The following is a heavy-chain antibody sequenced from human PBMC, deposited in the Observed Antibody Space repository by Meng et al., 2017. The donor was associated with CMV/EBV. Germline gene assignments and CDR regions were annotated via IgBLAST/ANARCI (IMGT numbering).Heavy chain of an antibody. CDR3: ASNLRQLWLRRYYYYGMDV. CDR1: VCTFSSYA. CDR2: GIPIFGTA. J-gene: IGHJ6*02. D-gene: IGHD5-18*01. Sequence: SSVTVSCKASVCTFSSYALRWVRQAPGQGLEWMGGGIPIFGTANYAQKLQGRVTITTDESTSTAYMELSSLRSEDTAVHYCASNLRQLWLRRYYYYGMDVWGQGTTVTVSS. V-gene: IGHV1-69*05.